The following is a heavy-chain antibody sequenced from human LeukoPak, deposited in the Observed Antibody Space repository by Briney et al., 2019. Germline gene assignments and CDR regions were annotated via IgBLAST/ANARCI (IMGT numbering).Heavy chain of an antibody. J-gene: IGHJ4*02. D-gene: IGHD5-18*01. CDR2: ISWNSGIV. CDR3: ARDPRGYSYFDY. Sequence: PGRSLRLSCAASGFRFDDYAMYWVRQAPGKGLEWVSGISWNSGIVGYADSVKGRFTISRDNAKSSLYLQMNSLRAEDTAVYYCARDPRGYSYFDYWGQGTLVTVSS. V-gene: IGHV3-9*01. CDR1: GFRFDDYA.